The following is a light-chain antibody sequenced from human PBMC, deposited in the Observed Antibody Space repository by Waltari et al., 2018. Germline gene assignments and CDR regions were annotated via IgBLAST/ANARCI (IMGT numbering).Light chain of an antibody. V-gene: IGKV3-20*01. J-gene: IGKJ4*01. CDR1: QSVSSTY. Sequence: EIVLTQSPGPLSLSPGERATLSCRASQSVSSTYLAWYQQKPGRAPTLLIYDASKRATGIPDRFSGSGSGTDFTLTISRLQAEDVAVYYCQQYFKTPLTFGGGTKVEIK. CDR3: QQYFKTPLT. CDR2: DAS.